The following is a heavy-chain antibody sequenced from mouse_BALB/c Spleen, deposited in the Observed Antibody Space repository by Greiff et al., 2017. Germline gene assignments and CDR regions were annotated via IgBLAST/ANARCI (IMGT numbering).Heavy chain of an antibody. D-gene: IGHD2-3*01. CDR3: ARSIYNGDYEYAMDY. CDR2: ISYSGST. V-gene: IGHV3-8*02. Sequence: EVKLMESGPSLVKPSQTLSLTCSVTGDSITSGYWNWIRKFPGNKLEYMGYISYSGSTYYNPSLKSRISITRDTSKNQYYLQLNSVTTEDTATYYGARSIYNGDYEYAMDYWGQGTSVTVSS. J-gene: IGHJ4*01. CDR1: GDSITSGY.